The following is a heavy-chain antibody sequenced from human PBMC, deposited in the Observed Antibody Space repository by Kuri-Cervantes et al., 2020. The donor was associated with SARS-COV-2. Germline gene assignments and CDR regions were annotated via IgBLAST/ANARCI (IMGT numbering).Heavy chain of an antibody. D-gene: IGHD2-8*02. V-gene: IGHV3-23*01. J-gene: IGHJ3*02. CDR2: ISGSGGST. Sequence: GESLKISCAASGFTFSSYAMSWVRQAPGKGLEWVSAISGSGGSTYYADSVKGRFTIPRDNSKNTLYLQMNSLRAEDTAVYYCANTPLVDAFDIWGQGTMVTVSS. CDR1: GFTFSSYA. CDR3: ANTPLVDAFDI.